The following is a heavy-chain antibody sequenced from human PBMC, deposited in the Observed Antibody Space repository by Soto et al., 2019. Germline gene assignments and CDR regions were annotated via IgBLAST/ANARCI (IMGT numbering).Heavy chain of an antibody. Sequence: EVQLVESGGGLVKPGGSLRLSCAASGFTFSSYSMNWVRQAPGKGLEWVSSISSSSSYIYYADSVKGRFTISRDNAKNSLYLQMNSLRAEDTAVYYCATSVPIAVGWDYYYYYMDVWGKGTTVTVSS. V-gene: IGHV3-21*01. CDR1: GFTFSSYS. CDR3: ATSVPIAVGWDYYYYYMDV. J-gene: IGHJ6*03. D-gene: IGHD6-19*01. CDR2: ISSSSSYI.